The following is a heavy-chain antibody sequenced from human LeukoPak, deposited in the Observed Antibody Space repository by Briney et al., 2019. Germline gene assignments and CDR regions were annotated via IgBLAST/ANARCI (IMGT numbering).Heavy chain of an antibody. V-gene: IGHV4-59*01. J-gene: IGHJ3*02. CDR1: GGSFSGYY. Sequence: SETLSLTCAVSGGSFSGYYWSWIRQPPGKGLEWIGYIYYSGSTNYNPSLKSRVTISVDTSKTQFSLKLSSVTAADTAVYYCARGGYYDSSGYYPDAFDIWGQGTMVTVSS. D-gene: IGHD3-22*01. CDR3: ARGGYYDSSGYYPDAFDI. CDR2: IYYSGST.